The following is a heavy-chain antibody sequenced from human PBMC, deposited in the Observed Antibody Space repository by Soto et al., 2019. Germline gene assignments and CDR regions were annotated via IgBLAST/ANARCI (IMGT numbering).Heavy chain of an antibody. Sequence: EVQLLESGGGLVQPGGSLRLSCAASGFTFNSYTMSWVRQAPGKGLEWVSTFSGSGGTTYYADSVKGRFTISRDNPKNTLCLQMSRLRAEDTAVYYCAKARYSSSWPHFDNWGQGTLVTVSS. V-gene: IGHV3-23*01. CDR2: FSGSGGTT. D-gene: IGHD6-13*01. CDR1: GFTFNSYT. J-gene: IGHJ4*02. CDR3: AKARYSSSWPHFDN.